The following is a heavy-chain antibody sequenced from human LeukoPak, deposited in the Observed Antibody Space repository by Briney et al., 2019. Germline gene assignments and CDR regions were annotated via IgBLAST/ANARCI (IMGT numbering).Heavy chain of an antibody. D-gene: IGHD5-18*01. CDR2: INHSGST. CDR1: GGSFSGYY. J-gene: IGHJ4*02. CDR3: AISRGYSYGMTFDY. V-gene: IGHV4-34*01. Sequence: SETLSLTCAVYGGSFSGYYWSWIRQPPGKGLEWIREINHSGSTNYNPSLKSRVTISVDTSKNQFSLKLSSVTAADTAVYYCAISRGYSYGMTFDYWGQGTLVTVSS.